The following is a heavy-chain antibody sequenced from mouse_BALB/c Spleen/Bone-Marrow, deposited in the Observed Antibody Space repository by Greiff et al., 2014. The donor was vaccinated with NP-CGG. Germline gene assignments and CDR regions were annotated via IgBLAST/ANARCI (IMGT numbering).Heavy chain of an antibody. D-gene: IGHD1-1*01. CDR2: IWSDGST. V-gene: IGHV2-6-1*01. J-gene: IGHJ1*01. Sequence: VQLQESGPGLVAPSQSLSITCTISGFSLTSYGVHWVRQPPGKGLEWLGGIWSDGSTTYNSALKSRLSISKDNSKSQVFLKMNSLQTDDTAMYYCARHYYGSSYWYFDVWGAGTTVTVSS. CDR3: ARHYYGSSYWYFDV. CDR1: GFSLTSYG.